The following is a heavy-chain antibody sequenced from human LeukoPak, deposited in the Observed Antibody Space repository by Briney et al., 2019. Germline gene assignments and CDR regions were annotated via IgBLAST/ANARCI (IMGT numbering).Heavy chain of an antibody. CDR2: IYTSGST. J-gene: IGHJ4*02. CDR1: GGSISSGSYY. CDR3: ARFDRQWLGDY. Sequence: SETLSLTCTVSGGSISSGSYYWSWIRQPAGKGLEWIGRIYTSGSTNYNPSLKSRVTISVDTSKNQFSLKLSSVTAADTAVYYCARFDRQWLGDYWGQGTLVTVSS. V-gene: IGHV4-61*02. D-gene: IGHD6-19*01.